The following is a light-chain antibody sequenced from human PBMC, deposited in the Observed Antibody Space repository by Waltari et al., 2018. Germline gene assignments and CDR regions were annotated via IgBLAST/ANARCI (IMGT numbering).Light chain of an antibody. Sequence: DIVLTQSPATLSLSPGEKATLSCRASQSVGSNVAWYQQKAGQAPRLLLYDASNRATGIPARFSGSGSGTDFTLTISSLEPEDFAVYYCQQRNNWPPGFTFGPGTKVDIK. CDR1: QSVGSN. CDR3: QQRNNWPPGFT. CDR2: DAS. V-gene: IGKV3-11*01. J-gene: IGKJ3*01.